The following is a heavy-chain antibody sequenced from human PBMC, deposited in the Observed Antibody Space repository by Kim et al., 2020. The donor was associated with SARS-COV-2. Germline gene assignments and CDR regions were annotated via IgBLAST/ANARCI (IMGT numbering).Heavy chain of an antibody. CDR2: ISYSGST. D-gene: IGHD6-13*01. Sequence: SETLSLTCAVFGGSVSSTNWWTWVRQPPGKGLEWIGQISYSGSTNYNPSLKSRVTISVDTSYNHFSLRLTSVTAADTAVYYCARLVSQYSSWFDPWGQGTLVTVSS. J-gene: IGHJ5*02. V-gene: IGHV4-4*02. CDR1: GGSVSSTNW. CDR3: ARLVSQYSSWFDP.